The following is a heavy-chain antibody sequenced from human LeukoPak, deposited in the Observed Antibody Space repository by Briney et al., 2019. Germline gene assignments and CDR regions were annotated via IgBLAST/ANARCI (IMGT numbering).Heavy chain of an antibody. CDR3: VKMGTYYYDSSGSNY. Sequence: PGGSLRLSCSASGFTFSSYAMHWVRQAPGKGLEYVSAINSNGGTTYYSDSVKGRFTIPRDNSKNTLYLQMSSLRAEDTAVYYCVKMGTYYYDSSGSNYWGQGTLVTVSS. J-gene: IGHJ4*02. V-gene: IGHV3-64D*09. CDR2: INSNGGTT. CDR1: GFTFSSYA. D-gene: IGHD3-22*01.